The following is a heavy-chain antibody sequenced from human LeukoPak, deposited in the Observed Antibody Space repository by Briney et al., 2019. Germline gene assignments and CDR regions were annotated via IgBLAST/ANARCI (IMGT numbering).Heavy chain of an antibody. CDR1: GLTFSTYS. J-gene: IGHJ5*02. Sequence: GGSLRLSCGASGLTFSTYSMNWVRRAPGKGLEWVSYISSDSGTIYYADSVKGRFTISRDNAKKSLYLQMNSLRAEDTAVYYCARAAQPGFDPWGQGTLVAVSS. CDR3: ARAAQPGFDP. CDR2: ISSDSGTI. D-gene: IGHD1-14*01. V-gene: IGHV3-48*01.